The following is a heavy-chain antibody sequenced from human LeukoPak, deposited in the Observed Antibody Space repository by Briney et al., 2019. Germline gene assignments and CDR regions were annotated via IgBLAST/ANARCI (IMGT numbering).Heavy chain of an antibody. J-gene: IGHJ5*02. D-gene: IGHD6-13*01. CDR1: GGSISSYY. V-gene: IGHV4-59*01. CDR2: IYYSGRT. Sequence: PSETLSLTCTVSGGSISSYYWNWIRQPPGKGLEWIGYIYYSGRTNYNPSLKSRVTMSVDTSKNQFSLKVSSVTAADTAVYYCATDHLAVAGYNWFDPWGQGILVTVSS. CDR3: ATDHLAVAGYNWFDP.